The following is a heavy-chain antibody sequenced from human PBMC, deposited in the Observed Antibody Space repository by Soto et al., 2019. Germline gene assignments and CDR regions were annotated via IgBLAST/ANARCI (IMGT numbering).Heavy chain of an antibody. CDR2: ISYDGSNK. CDR3: AKEGNSSSWYGLFDY. D-gene: IGHD6-13*01. J-gene: IGHJ4*02. Sequence: GGSLRLSCAASGFTFSSYGMHWVRQAPGKGLEWVAVISYDGSNKYYGDSVKGRFTISRDNSKNRLYLQMNSLRAEDTAVYYCAKEGNSSSWYGLFDYWCQGTLVTFSS. CDR1: GFTFSSYG. V-gene: IGHV3-30*18.